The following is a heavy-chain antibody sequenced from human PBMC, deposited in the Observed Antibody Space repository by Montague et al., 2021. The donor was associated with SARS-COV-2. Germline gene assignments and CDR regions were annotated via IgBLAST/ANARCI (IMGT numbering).Heavy chain of an antibody. D-gene: IGHD1-26*01. V-gene: IGHV3-23*03. CDR1: GFTFSAYA. J-gene: IGHJ2*01. CDR2: VFASGSGT. CDR3: ARNPTVSGMPATISWYFDL. Sequence: SLRLSCAASGFTFSAYAMSWVRQAPGKGLEWVSSVFASGSGTYYADSVKGRFTISRDNSKRTLFLQMSSLRAEDTSIYYCARNPTVSGMPATISWYFDLWGRGTLVTASS.